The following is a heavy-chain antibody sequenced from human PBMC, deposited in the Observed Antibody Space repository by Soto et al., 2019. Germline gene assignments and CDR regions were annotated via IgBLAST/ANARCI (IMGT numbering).Heavy chain of an antibody. CDR3: ARGHSGSLHFDY. CDR2: IYYTGST. V-gene: IGHV4-61*01. CDR1: GGSVSSGSYS. J-gene: IGHJ4*02. D-gene: IGHD1-26*01. Sequence: SETLSLTCTVSGGSVSSGSYSWSWIRQPPGKRLEWIGCIYYTGSTNYNPSLKSRVTISIDTSKNQFSLKLNSVTTADTAVYYCARGHSGSLHFDYWGQGTLVTVSS.